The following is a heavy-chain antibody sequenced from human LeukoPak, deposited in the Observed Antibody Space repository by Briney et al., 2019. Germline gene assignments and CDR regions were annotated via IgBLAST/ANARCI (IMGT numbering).Heavy chain of an antibody. V-gene: IGHV3-21*01. J-gene: IGHJ6*03. CDR3: ARXEHSYGPLDYYYYMDV. CDR2: ISSSGSYI. D-gene: IGHD5-18*01. Sequence: GGSLRLSCAASGFTFSSYTMNWVRQAPGKGLEWVSSISSSGSYIYYADSVKGRFTISRDNAKNSLYLQMNSLRAEETAVYFCARXEHSYGPLDYYYYMDVWGKGTTVTVSS. CDR1: GFTFSSYT.